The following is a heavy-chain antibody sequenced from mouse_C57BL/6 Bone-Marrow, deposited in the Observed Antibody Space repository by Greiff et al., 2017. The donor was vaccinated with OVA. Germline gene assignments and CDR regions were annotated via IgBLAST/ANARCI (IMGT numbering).Heavy chain of an antibody. D-gene: IGHD2-5*01. CDR1: GYTFTSYW. V-gene: IGHV1-64*01. CDR2: IHPNSGST. CDR3: ARPSYYSNQYYAMDY. Sequence: VQLQQPGAELVKPGASVKLSCKASGYTFTSYWMHWVKQRPGQGLEWIGMIHPNSGSTNYNEKFKSKATLTVDKSSSTAYMQLSSLTSEDSAVYYCARPSYYSNQYYAMDYWGQGTSVTVSS. J-gene: IGHJ4*01.